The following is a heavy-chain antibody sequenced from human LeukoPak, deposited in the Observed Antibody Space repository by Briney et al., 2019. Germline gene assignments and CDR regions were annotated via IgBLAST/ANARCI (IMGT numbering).Heavy chain of an antibody. D-gene: IGHD6-19*01. CDR1: GFTFSDSY. CDR3: AKDRSVDGTV. V-gene: IGHV3-11*06. CDR2: ISSSSGYT. Sequence: GGSLRLSCAASGFTFSDSYMSWIRQAPGKGLEWVSYISSSSGYTVYAISVKGRFTISRDNAKNSLFLQMDSLIAEDTAVYYCAKDRSVDGTVWGQGTLVTVSS. J-gene: IGHJ4*02.